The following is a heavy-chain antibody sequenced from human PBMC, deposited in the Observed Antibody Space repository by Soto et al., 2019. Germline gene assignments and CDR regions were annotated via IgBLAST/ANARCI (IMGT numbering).Heavy chain of an antibody. CDR3: AKDGYSSGWW. CDR2: ISWNSGSI. J-gene: IGHJ4*02. CDR1: GFTFDDYA. D-gene: IGHD6-19*01. V-gene: IGHV3-9*01. Sequence: EVQLVESGGGLVQPGRSLRLSCAASGFTFDDYAMHWVRQATGKGLEWVSGISWNSGSIGYADSVKGRFTISRDNAKNSLYLQMNSLRAEDTALYYCAKDGYSSGWWGGQGTLVTVSS.